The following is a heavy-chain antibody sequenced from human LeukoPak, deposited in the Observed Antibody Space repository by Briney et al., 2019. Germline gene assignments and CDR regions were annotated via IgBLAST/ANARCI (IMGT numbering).Heavy chain of an antibody. CDR3: ARSGRAVGPAFDI. V-gene: IGHV6-1*01. Sequence: SQTLSLTCAISGDSVSSNSVVWNWIRQSPSRGLEWLGRTYYRSKWYNDYAVSVKSRITINPDPSKNQLSLQLNSVTPEDTAVYFCARSGRAVGPAFDIWGQGTMVTVSS. J-gene: IGHJ3*02. CDR2: TYYRSKWYN. CDR1: GDSVSSNSVV. D-gene: IGHD1-26*01.